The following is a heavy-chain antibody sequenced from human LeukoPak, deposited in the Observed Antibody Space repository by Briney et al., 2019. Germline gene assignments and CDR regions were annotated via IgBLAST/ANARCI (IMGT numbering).Heavy chain of an antibody. J-gene: IGHJ5*02. CDR2: IIPIFGTA. CDR3: GRTRVGVAGKAGWFDP. Sequence: SVKVSCKASGGTFSSYAISWVRQAPGQGLEWMGGIIPIFGTANYAQKFQGRVTITADESTSTAYMELSSLRSDDTAVYYCGRTRVGVAGKAGWFDPWGQGTLVTVSS. CDR1: GGTFSSYA. V-gene: IGHV1-69*13. D-gene: IGHD6-19*01.